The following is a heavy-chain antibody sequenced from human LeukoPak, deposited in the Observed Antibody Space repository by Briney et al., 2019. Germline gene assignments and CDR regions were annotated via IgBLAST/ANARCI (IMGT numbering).Heavy chain of an antibody. CDR3: ARDSLSDDSSGYYDF. D-gene: IGHD3-22*01. V-gene: IGHV1-2*02. J-gene: IGHJ4*02. CDR1: GYTFTSYA. CDR2: INPKTLGT. Sequence: ASVKVSCKASGYTFTSYAMNWVRQAPGHGLEWMGWINPKTLGTNYAQKFRGRLTMTRDTSISTVYMELGSLRSDDTAVYYCARDSLSDDSSGYYDFWGQGALVTVST.